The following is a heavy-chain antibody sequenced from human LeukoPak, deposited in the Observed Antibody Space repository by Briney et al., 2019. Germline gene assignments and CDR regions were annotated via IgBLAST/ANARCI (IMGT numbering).Heavy chain of an antibody. CDR1: GGSISSYY. D-gene: IGHD3-16*01. Sequence: PSETLSLTCTVSGGSISSYYWSWIRQPPGKGLEWIGYIYYSGSTNYNPSLKSRATISVDTSKNQFSLELSSVTAADTAVYYCARSPGWGFYYYYYMDVWGKGTTVTVSS. J-gene: IGHJ6*03. CDR2: IYYSGST. CDR3: ARSPGWGFYYYYYMDV. V-gene: IGHV4-59*01.